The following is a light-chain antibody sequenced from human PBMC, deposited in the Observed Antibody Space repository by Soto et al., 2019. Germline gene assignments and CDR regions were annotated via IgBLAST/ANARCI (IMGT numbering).Light chain of an antibody. J-gene: IGKJ1*01. CDR2: KIS. Sequence: DIVMTQTPLSSPVTLGQPASISCRSSQSLVHTDGNTYLSWLQQRPGQPPRLLIYKISNRFSGVPACFSCSGASTDFTPKLSRVEAQDISVNYCMQATKSRTFGPGNKVQI. V-gene: IGKV2-24*01. CDR1: QSLVHTDGNTY. CDR3: MQATKSRT.